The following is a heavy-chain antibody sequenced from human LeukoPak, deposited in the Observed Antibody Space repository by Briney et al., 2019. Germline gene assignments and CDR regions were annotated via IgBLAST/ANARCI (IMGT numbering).Heavy chain of an antibody. CDR3: PRTAYDILTGYSDAFDI. Sequence: GGSLRLSCAASGSTFSDYYMSWIRQAPGKGLQWVSYISSSSSYTNYADSVKGRFTISRDNAKNSLYLQMNSLRAEDTAVFYCPRTAYDILTGYSDAFDIWGQGTMVTVSS. CDR2: ISSSSSYT. J-gene: IGHJ3*02. CDR1: GSTFSDYY. D-gene: IGHD3-9*01. V-gene: IGHV3-11*06.